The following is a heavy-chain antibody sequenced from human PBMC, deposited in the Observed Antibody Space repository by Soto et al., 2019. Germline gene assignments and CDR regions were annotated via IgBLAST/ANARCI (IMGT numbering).Heavy chain of an antibody. Sequence: LSCAASGCTFDDYAMHWVRQAPGKGLEWVSGISWNSGSIGYADSVKGRFTISRDNAKNSLYLQMNSLRAEDTALYYCAKGRSYYYGMDVWGQGTTVTVSS. J-gene: IGHJ6*02. CDR3: AKGRSYYYGMDV. CDR2: ISWNSGSI. V-gene: IGHV3-9*01. CDR1: GCTFDDYA.